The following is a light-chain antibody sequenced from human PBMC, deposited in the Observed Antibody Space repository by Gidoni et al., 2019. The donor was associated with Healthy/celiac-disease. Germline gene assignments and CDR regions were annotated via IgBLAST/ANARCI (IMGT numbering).Light chain of an antibody. Sequence: EIMLTPSPGTLSLSPGDSATLSCRASQSVSSSYLAWYQQKPGQAPRLLIYGASSRATGIPYRFSGSGSGTDFTLTISRLEPEDFAVYYCQQYGSSPLTFGGGTKVEIK. CDR1: QSVSSSY. V-gene: IGKV3-20*01. CDR3: QQYGSSPLT. CDR2: GAS. J-gene: IGKJ4*02.